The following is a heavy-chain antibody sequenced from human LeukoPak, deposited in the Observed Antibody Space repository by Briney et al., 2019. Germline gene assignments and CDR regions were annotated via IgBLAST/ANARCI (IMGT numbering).Heavy chain of an antibody. CDR1: GYTFTSYY. CDR2: INPSGGST. J-gene: IGHJ4*02. CDR3: ARGARGSGHDY. V-gene: IGHV1-46*01. D-gene: IGHD2-15*01. Sequence: ASVKVSFKASGYTFTSYYMHWVRHAPGQGIEWMGIINPSGGSTSYAQKFQGRVTMTRDMSTSTVYMELSSLRSEDTAVYYCARGARGSGHDYWGQGTLVTVSS.